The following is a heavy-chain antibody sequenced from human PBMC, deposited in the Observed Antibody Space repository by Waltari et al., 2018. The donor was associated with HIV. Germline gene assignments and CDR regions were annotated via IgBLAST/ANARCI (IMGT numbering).Heavy chain of an antibody. Sequence: QLHLQQSGPGLVNPSETLSLSCPVSGGSISRRNYYWGWIRPPPGMGLEWIGSIYYSGSTYYNPSLKSRVTVSVDTSRNQFSLKLYSVTAADTAVYYCTSGGVGSTEDFYYGMDVWGQGTTVTVSS. CDR3: TSGGVGSTEDFYYGMDV. CDR2: IYYSGST. J-gene: IGHJ6*02. V-gene: IGHV4-39*01. CDR1: GGSISRRNYY. D-gene: IGHD3-16*01.